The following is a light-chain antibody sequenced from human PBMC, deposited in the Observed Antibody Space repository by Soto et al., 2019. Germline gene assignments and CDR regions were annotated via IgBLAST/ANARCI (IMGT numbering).Light chain of an antibody. CDR3: SSYTSSSTLYV. V-gene: IGLV2-14*01. CDR1: SSDVGGYNY. CDR2: DVS. J-gene: IGLJ1*01. Sequence: ALTQPASVSGSPGQSITISCTGTSSDVGGYNYVSWYQQYPGKAPKLMIYDVSNRPSGISNRFSGSKSGNTASLTISGLQAEDEADYYCSSYTSSSTLYVFGTGTKVTVL.